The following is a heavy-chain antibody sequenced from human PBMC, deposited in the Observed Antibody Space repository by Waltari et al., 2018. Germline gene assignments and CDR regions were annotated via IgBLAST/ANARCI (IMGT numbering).Heavy chain of an antibody. J-gene: IGHJ4*02. Sequence: QVQLVESGGGGVQPGRSLRLSCAASGFTFSSYAMHWVRQAPGKGLEWVAVISYDGSNKYYADSVKGRFTISRDNSKNTLYLQMNSLRAEDTAVYYCARDGASWYTPNFDYWGQGTLVTVSS. CDR2: ISYDGSNK. CDR3: ARDGASWYTPNFDY. D-gene: IGHD6-13*01. CDR1: GFTFSSYA. V-gene: IGHV3-30-3*01.